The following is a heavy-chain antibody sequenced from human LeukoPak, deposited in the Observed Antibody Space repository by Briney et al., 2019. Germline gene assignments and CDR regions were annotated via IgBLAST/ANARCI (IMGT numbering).Heavy chain of an antibody. J-gene: IGHJ4*02. Sequence: GSSVKVSCEASGGTFSSYAISWVRQAPGQGLEWMGGIIPIFGTANYAQKFQGRVTITTDESTSTAYMELSSLRSEDTAVYYCAGDPTYYYDSSGYSEGSFDYWGQGTLVTVSS. V-gene: IGHV1-69*05. CDR1: GGTFSSYA. CDR3: AGDPTYYYDSSGYSEGSFDY. CDR2: IIPIFGTA. D-gene: IGHD3-22*01.